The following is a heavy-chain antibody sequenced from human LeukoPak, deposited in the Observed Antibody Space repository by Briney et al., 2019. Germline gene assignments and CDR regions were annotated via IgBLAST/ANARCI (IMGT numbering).Heavy chain of an antibody. Sequence: GSLRLSCAASGFTFSDYYMSWIRQAPGKGLEWVSYISSGSSAIYYAESVKGRFTISRDNAKNSVYLQMNSLRAEDTAVYYCARLSDWNYYMDVWGKGTTVTVSS. CDR3: ARLSDWNYYMDV. CDR2: ISSGSSAI. J-gene: IGHJ6*03. D-gene: IGHD1-1*01. CDR1: GFTFSDYY. V-gene: IGHV3-11*04.